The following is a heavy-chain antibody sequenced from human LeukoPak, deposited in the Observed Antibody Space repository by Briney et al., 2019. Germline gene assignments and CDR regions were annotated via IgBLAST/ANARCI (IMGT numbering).Heavy chain of an antibody. Sequence: GGSLRLSCAASGFTFSHYAMSWVRQAPGKGLEWVSTISGSGDNTHYADFVKGRFTVSRDNSGNTLYLQMNSLRDDDTATYYCAKDVGVVLFDYWGQGTLVTVSS. CDR2: ISGSGDNT. CDR3: AKDVGVVLFDY. J-gene: IGHJ4*02. D-gene: IGHD1-26*01. CDR1: GFTFSHYA. V-gene: IGHV3-23*01.